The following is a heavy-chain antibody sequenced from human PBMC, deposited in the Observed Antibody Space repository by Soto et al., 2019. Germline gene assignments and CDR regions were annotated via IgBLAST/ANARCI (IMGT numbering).Heavy chain of an antibody. D-gene: IGHD3-9*01. V-gene: IGHV3-23*01. CDR3: AKDIFPKSGQRFFFES. CDR2: ILHDETP. CDR1: GFTFSTYA. Sequence: PXGSLRLSCAASGFTFSTYAMTWVRQAPGRGLEWVSTILHDETPFYTDSVKGRFTISRDNVRGTLYLQMNGLRVEDAALYFCAKDIFPKSGQRFFFESWGQGSLVTVPS. J-gene: IGHJ4*02.